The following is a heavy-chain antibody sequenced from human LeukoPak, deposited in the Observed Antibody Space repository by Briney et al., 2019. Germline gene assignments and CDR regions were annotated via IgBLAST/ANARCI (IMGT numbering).Heavy chain of an antibody. Sequence: SETLSLTCAVPGGSISSSNWWSWVRQPPGKGLEWIGEINHSGSTNYNPSLKSRVTISVDTSKNQFSLKLSSVTAADTAVYYCAGPIGVVVTAMDYWGQGTLVTVSS. V-gene: IGHV4-4*02. J-gene: IGHJ4*02. CDR1: GGSISSSNW. D-gene: IGHD2-21*02. CDR2: INHSGST. CDR3: AGPIGVVVTAMDY.